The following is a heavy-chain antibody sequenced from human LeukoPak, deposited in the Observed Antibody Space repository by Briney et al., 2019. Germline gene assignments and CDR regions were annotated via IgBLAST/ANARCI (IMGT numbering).Heavy chain of an antibody. CDR1: GFTFSSYS. V-gene: IGHV3-21*01. CDR3: AGGYSSGGAFDI. D-gene: IGHD3-22*01. Sequence: GGSLRLSCAASGFTFSSYSMNWVRQAPGKGLEGVSSISSSSSYIYYADSVKGRFTISRDNAKNSLYLQMNSLRAEDTAVYYCAGGYSSGGAFDIWGQGTMVTVSS. CDR2: ISSSSSYI. J-gene: IGHJ3*02.